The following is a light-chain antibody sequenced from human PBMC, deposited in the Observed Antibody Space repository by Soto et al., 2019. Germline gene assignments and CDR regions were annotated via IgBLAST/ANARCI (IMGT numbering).Light chain of an antibody. CDR1: QSVSSSY. Sequence: EIVLTQSPGTLSLSPGERATLSCRASQSVSSSYLAWYQQNPGQAPRLLIYGASSRATDIPDRFSGSGCGTDFTLTNSRLEPEDLAVYYCQQYGSSPRYTFGQGTKLEIK. CDR2: GAS. CDR3: QQYGSSPRYT. V-gene: IGKV3-20*01. J-gene: IGKJ2*01.